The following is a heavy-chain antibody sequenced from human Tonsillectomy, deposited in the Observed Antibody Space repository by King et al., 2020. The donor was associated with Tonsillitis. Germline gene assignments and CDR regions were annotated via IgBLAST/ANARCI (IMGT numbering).Heavy chain of an antibody. Sequence: QLVQSGADLKKPGASVKVSCKASGYFFTDYYIHWVRQAPGQGLEWMGTINPRTGDTAYAQKFQGRVTVTRDTFITTTYMELSRLRSDDAALYYCARGDLNIFAMAAWGQGSLVTVAS. CDR2: INPRTGDT. D-gene: IGHD2/OR15-2a*01. V-gene: IGHV1-2*02. CDR3: ARGDLNIFAMAA. CDR1: GYFFTDYY. J-gene: IGHJ5*02.